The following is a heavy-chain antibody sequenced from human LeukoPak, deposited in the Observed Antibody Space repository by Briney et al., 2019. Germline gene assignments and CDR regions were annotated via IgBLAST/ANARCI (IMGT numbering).Heavy chain of an antibody. J-gene: IGHJ4*02. V-gene: IGHV1-2*02. CDR1: GYTFTVYY. D-gene: IGHD4-17*01. CDR3: ARDQWGYGDYAIDY. CDR2: INPKSGGT. Sequence: GASVTVSFTASGYTFTVYYMHWVRQAPGEGLEWMGWINPKSGGTNYAQKCQGRVTMTRDTSITSAYMELSSLRSDDTAVYYCARDQWGYGDYAIDYWGQGTLVTVSS.